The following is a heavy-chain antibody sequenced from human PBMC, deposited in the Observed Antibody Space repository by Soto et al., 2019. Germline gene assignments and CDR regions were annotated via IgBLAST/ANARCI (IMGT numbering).Heavy chain of an antibody. D-gene: IGHD6-13*01. CDR2: IYTSGST. Sequence: SETLSLTCTVSGAFISGYYWSWIRQPAGKGLEWIGRIYTSGSTKYSPSLKSRATMSVDTSKKQFSLKLSSVTAADTAVYYCARESTVAGTNNWFDSWGQGTLVTVSS. CDR1: GAFISGYY. J-gene: IGHJ5*01. V-gene: IGHV4-4*07. CDR3: ARESTVAGTNNWFDS.